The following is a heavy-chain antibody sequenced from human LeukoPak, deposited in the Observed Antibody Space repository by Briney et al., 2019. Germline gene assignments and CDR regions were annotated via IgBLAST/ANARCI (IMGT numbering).Heavy chain of an antibody. V-gene: IGHV3-21*01. CDR2: ISSSSSYI. Sequence: GGSLRLSCAASGFTFSSYSMNWVRQAPGKGLEWVSSISSSSSYIYYADSVKGRFTISRDNAKNSLYLQMNSLRAEDTAVYYCASGRRRGVISYYYMDVWGKGTTVTISS. D-gene: IGHD3-10*01. CDR3: ASGRRRGVISYYYMDV. CDR1: GFTFSSYS. J-gene: IGHJ6*03.